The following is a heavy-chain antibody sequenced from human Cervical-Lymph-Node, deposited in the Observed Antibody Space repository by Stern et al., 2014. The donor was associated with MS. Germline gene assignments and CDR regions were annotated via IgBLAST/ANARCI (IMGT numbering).Heavy chain of an antibody. Sequence: QVTLRESGPTLVKPTQTLTLTCTFSGFSLSTNGVGVGWIRQPPGKALVWLALIYWDDDKRYSPSLKSRLTITKDTYKNQVVLTMTYMDPVDTATYYCAHITAYSGTYPPSYWGQGTLVTVSS. CDR1: GFSLSTNGVG. D-gene: IGHD1-26*01. CDR2: IYWDDDK. CDR3: AHITAYSGTYPPSY. J-gene: IGHJ4*02. V-gene: IGHV2-5*02.